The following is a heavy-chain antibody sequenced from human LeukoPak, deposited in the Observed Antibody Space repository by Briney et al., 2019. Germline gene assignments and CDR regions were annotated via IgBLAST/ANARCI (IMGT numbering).Heavy chain of an antibody. J-gene: IGHJ4*02. CDR1: GFTFSSYG. V-gene: IGHV3-30*18. CDR2: ISYDGSNK. D-gene: IGHD2-15*01. Sequence: GGSLRLSCAASGFTFSSYGMHWVRQAPGKGLEWVAVISYDGSNKYYADSVKGRFTISRDNSKNTLYLQMNSLRAEDTAVYYCAKGSDFDYWGQGTLVTVSS. CDR3: AKGSDFDY.